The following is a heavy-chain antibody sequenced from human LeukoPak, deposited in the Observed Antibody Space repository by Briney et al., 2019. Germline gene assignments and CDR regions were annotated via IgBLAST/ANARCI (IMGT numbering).Heavy chain of an antibody. D-gene: IGHD3-10*01. CDR3: ARGGDYYGSGRSNWFEP. CDR1: GYSISSGYY. J-gene: IGHJ5*02. CDR2: IYHSGST. V-gene: IGHV4-38-2*02. Sequence: PSETLSLTCTVSGYSISSGYYWCWIRQPPGKGLEWIGSIYHSGSTYYSPSLKGRLTISVDTSKNQFSLKLSSVTAADTAVYYCARGGDYYGSGRSNWFEPWGQGTLVSVSS.